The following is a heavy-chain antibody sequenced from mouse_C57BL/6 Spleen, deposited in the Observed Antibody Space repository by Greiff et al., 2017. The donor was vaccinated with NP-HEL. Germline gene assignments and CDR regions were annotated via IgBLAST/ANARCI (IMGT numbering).Heavy chain of an antibody. CDR3: ARARYYGSSWDYFDY. V-gene: IGHV1-55*01. CDR2: IYPGSGST. D-gene: IGHD1-1*01. Sequence: VQLQQPGAELVKPGASVKMSCKASGYTFTSYWITWVKQRPGQGLEWIGDIYPGSGSTNYNEKFKSKATLTVDTSSSTAYMQLSSLTSEDSAVYYCARARYYGSSWDYFDYWGQGTTLTVSS. J-gene: IGHJ2*01. CDR1: GYTFTSYW.